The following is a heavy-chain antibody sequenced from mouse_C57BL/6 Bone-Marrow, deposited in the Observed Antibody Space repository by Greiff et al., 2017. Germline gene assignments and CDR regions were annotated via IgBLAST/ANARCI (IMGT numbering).Heavy chain of an antibody. J-gene: IGHJ3*01. V-gene: IGHV1-18*01. Sequence: VQLKQSGPELVKPGASVKIPCKASGYTFTDYNMDWVKQSHGKSLEWIGDINPNNGGTIYNQKFKGKATLTVDKSSSTAYMELRSLTSEDTAVYYCARPAGLGAQATWFAYWGQGTLVTVSA. D-gene: IGHD3-2*02. CDR3: ARPAGLGAQATWFAY. CDR1: GYTFTDYN. CDR2: INPNNGGT.